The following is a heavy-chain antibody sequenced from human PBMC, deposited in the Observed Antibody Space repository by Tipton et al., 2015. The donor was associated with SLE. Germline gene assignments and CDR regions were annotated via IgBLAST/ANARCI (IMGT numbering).Heavy chain of an antibody. CDR3: ATGAMGRPVDS. V-gene: IGHV4-39*07. D-gene: IGHD2-8*01. CDR2: IYYSGST. CDR1: GGSISSSSYY. Sequence: TLSLTCTVSGGSISSSSYYWGWIRQPPGKGLEWIGSIYYSGSTYYNPSLKSRVTMSVDTSKNQVSLKLSSVTAADSAVYFCATGAMGRPVDSWGQGTLVTVSS. J-gene: IGHJ4*02.